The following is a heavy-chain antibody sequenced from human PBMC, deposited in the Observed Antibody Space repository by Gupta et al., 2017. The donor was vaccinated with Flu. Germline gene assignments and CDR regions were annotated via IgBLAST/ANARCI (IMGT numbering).Heavy chain of an antibody. J-gene: IGHJ4*02. Sequence: QVTLRESGPALVKPTQTLTLTCTFSGFSLSTSGMCVSWIRQPPGKALEWLALIDWDDDKYYSTSLKTRLTISKDTSKNQVVLTMTNMDPVDTATYYCARIPGYYDSSGYYFDYWGQGTLVTVSS. D-gene: IGHD3-22*01. CDR2: IDWDDDK. CDR3: ARIPGYYDSSGYYFDY. V-gene: IGHV2-70*01. CDR1: GFSLSTSGMC.